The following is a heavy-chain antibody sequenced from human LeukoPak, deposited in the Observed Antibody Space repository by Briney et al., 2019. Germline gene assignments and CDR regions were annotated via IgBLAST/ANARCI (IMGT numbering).Heavy chain of an antibody. CDR1: GFTFSSYG. J-gene: IGHJ4*02. Sequence: PGGSLRLSCAASGFTFSSYGMHWVRQAPGKGLEWVAFIRYDGSNKYYADSVKGRFTISRDNSKNTLYLQMNSLRAEDTAVYYCARDHYDYVWGSYRQLGNDYWGQGTLVTVSS. D-gene: IGHD3-16*02. CDR3: ARDHYDYVWGSYRQLGNDY. CDR2: IRYDGSNK. V-gene: IGHV3-30*02.